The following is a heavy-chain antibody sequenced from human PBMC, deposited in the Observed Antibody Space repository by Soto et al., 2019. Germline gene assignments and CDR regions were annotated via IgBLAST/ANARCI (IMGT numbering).Heavy chain of an antibody. Sequence: QVQLVESGGGVVQPGRSLGLSCAASGFSISRSAMHWVRQAPGKGLEWVAVIAYDGSNRWYADSAKGRFTISRDNSKNTVYLQMISLRGEDTAVYYCARDLQAGTDNVNWFAPWGQGTLVTVSS. CDR1: GFSISRSA. D-gene: IGHD1-1*01. CDR3: ARDLQAGTDNVNWFAP. J-gene: IGHJ5*02. CDR2: IAYDGSNR. V-gene: IGHV3-30*04.